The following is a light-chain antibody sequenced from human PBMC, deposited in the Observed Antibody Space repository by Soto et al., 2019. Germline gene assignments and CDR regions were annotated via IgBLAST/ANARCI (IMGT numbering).Light chain of an antibody. CDR1: HDITKY. V-gene: IGKV1-33*01. J-gene: IGKJ2*01. CDR2: DAS. Sequence: DIQMTQSPPSLSTSVGDTVTITCQASHDITKYLGWYQQKPGKAPKLLIYDASILEVGVPSRFSGSGFGTDFTFTISSLEPEDIATYYCQQYHSPEYTFGQGTKLDI. CDR3: QQYHSPEYT.